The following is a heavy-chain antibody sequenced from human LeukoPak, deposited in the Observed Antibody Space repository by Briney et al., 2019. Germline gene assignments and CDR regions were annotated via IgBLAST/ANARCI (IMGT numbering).Heavy chain of an antibody. CDR3: AKDGGIAVAGLPYYFDY. D-gene: IGHD6-19*01. Sequence: GGSLRLSCAASGFTFSDNYMSWIRQAPGKGLEWLSYISGSSTYTNYADSVKGRFTISRDNAKNSLYLQMNSLRAEDTAVYYCAKDGGIAVAGLPYYFDYWGQGTLVTVSS. CDR2: ISGSSTYT. V-gene: IGHV3-11*05. J-gene: IGHJ4*02. CDR1: GFTFSDNY.